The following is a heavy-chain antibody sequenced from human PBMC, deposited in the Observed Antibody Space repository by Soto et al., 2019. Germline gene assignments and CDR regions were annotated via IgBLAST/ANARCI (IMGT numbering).Heavy chain of an antibody. CDR1: GFTFSSYA. V-gene: IGHV3-23*01. CDR3: AKESPYYDFWSGYFFDY. D-gene: IGHD3-3*01. J-gene: IGHJ4*02. Sequence: EVQLLESGGGLVQPGGSLRLSCAASGFTFSSYAMSWVRQAPGKGLEWVSAISGSGGSTYYADSVKGRFTISRDNSKNTLYLQMNSLRAEDTAVYYCAKESPYYDFWSGYFFDYWGQGTLVTVSS. CDR2: ISGSGGST.